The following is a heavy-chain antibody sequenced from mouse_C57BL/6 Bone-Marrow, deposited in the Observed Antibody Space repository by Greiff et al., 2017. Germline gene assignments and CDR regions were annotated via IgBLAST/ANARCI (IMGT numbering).Heavy chain of an antibody. CDR2: IWRGGST. V-gene: IGHV2-5*01. J-gene: IGHJ3*01. CDR3: AKRAYYSNWGFAY. Sequence: VQVVESGPGLVQPSQRLSITCTVSGFSLTSYGVHWVRQSPGKGLEWLGVIWRGGSTDYNAAFMSRLSITKDNSKSQVFFKMNSLQADDTAIYYCAKRAYYSNWGFAYWGQGTLVTVSA. CDR1: GFSLTSYG. D-gene: IGHD2-5*01.